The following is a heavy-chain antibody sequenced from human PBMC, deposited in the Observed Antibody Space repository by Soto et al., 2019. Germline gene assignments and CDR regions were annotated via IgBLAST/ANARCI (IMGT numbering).Heavy chain of an antibody. CDR3: AGHVPAAGYYYGMDA. CDR2: IIPIFGTA. D-gene: IGHD2-2*01. Sequence: QVQLVQSGAEVKKPGSSVKVSCKASGGTFSSYAISWVRQAPGQGLEWMGGIIPIFGTANYAQKFQGRVTITAAESTSTAYMELSSLRSEDMSVYYCAGHVPAAGYYYGMDAWGQGTTVTVSS. CDR1: GGTFSSYA. V-gene: IGHV1-69*12. J-gene: IGHJ6*02.